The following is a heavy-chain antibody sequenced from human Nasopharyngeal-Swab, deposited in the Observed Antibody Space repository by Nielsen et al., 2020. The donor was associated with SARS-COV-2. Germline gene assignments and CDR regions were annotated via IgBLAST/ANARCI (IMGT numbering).Heavy chain of an antibody. V-gene: IGHV3-7*01. CDR1: GFTYW. Sequence: GESLKISCAAPGFTYWMNWVRQAPGKGLEWVGNIGQDGGGKKYVDSVKGRFTISRDNANNLLYLQMNSLRAEDTAVYYCVRDRGYYTFTDWGQGTLVTVSS. D-gene: IGHD2/OR15-2a*01. CDR3: VRDRGYYTFTD. CDR2: IGQDGGGK. J-gene: IGHJ4*02.